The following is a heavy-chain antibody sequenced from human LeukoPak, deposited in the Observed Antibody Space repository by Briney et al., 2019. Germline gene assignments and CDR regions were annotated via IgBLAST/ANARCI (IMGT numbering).Heavy chain of an antibody. CDR3: ATEAQWTKWDLTY. V-gene: IGHV1-2*02. Sequence: ASVKVSCMASGYTFTGYYIHWVRQAPGQGLEWMGWINPNSGGTNYAQNFQGRVTMTRDTSISTAYMELSRLTSDDTAVFYCATEAQWTKWDLTYWGQGTLVTVSS. CDR1: GYTFTGYY. CDR2: INPNSGGT. D-gene: IGHD1-26*01. J-gene: IGHJ4*02.